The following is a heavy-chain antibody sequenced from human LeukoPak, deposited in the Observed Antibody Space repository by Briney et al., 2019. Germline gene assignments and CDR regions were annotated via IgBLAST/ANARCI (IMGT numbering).Heavy chain of an antibody. CDR1: GYSISSGYY. V-gene: IGHV4-38-2*02. CDR2: IYHSGST. J-gene: IGHJ5*02. CDR3: ARSLNWFDP. Sequence: SETLSLTCTVSGYSISSGYYWGWIRPPPGKGLEWIGSIYHSGSTYYNPSLKSRVTISVDTSKNQFSLKLSSVTAADTAVYYCARSLNWFDPWGQGTLVTVSS.